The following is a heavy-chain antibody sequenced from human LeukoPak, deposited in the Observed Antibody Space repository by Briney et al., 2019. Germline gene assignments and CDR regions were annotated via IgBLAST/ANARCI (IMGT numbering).Heavy chain of an antibody. J-gene: IGHJ5*02. CDR1: GGSFSGYY. CDR2: INHSGST. Sequence: TPSETLSLTCAVYGGSFSGYYWSWIRQPPGKGLEWLGEINHSGSTNYNPSLKSRVTISVDTSKNQFSLKLSSVTAADTAVYYCARPFYYYGSGSYHTWGQGTLVTVSS. V-gene: IGHV4-34*01. D-gene: IGHD3-10*01. CDR3: ARPFYYYGSGSYHT.